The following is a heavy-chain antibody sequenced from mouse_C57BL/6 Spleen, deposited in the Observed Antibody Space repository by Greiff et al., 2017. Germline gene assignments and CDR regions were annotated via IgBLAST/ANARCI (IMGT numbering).Heavy chain of an antibody. CDR3: ARSNYSNHYFDY. Sequence: VQLQQSGPELVKPGASVKIPCKASGYTFTDYNMDWVKQSHGKSLEWIGDINPNNGGTIYNQKFKGKATLTVDKSSSTAYMELRSLTSEDTAVYYCARSNYSNHYFDYWGQGTTLTVSS. J-gene: IGHJ2*01. CDR2: INPNNGGT. V-gene: IGHV1-18*01. D-gene: IGHD2-5*01. CDR1: GYTFTDYN.